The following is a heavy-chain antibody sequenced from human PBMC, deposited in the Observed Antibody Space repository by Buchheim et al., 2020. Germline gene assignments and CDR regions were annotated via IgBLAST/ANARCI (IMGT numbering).Heavy chain of an antibody. V-gene: IGHV3-23*01. Sequence: EVQLLESGGGLVQPGGSLRLSCAASGFTVSNYVMTWVRQAPGKGLEWVSTISGNSGSTYYTDSVKGRFTISRTNSKNTVYLQMNSLRAEDTAVYYCAKDLELDYWGQGTL. D-gene: IGHD3-3*01. CDR1: GFTVSNYV. J-gene: IGHJ4*02. CDR2: ISGNSGST. CDR3: AKDLELDY.